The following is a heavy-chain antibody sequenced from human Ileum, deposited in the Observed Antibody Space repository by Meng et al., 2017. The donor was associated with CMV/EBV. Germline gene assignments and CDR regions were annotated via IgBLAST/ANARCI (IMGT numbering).Heavy chain of an antibody. CDR1: GGSVNSGNYY. D-gene: IGHD1-14*01. J-gene: IGHJ4*02. CDR2: IYTNGRA. CDR3: TSEPPGE. V-gene: IGHV4-61*02. Sequence: QGLLQHPGPGLVKPSQTLSLTCVVSGGSVNSGNYYWGWVRQPAGKGLEWIGRIYTNGRAGYNPSLKSRVTISMDTSDNQFSLTLNSVTAADTAVYYCTSEPPGEWGRGTLVTVSS.